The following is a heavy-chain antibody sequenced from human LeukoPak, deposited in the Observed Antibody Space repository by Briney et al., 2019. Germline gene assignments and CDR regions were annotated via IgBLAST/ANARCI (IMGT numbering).Heavy chain of an antibody. V-gene: IGHV3-48*01. CDR2: ISSSSSSI. CDR3: ARGRLGDGYNFGY. Sequence: GGSLRLSCAASGFTFSSYSMNWVRQAPGKGLEWVSYISSSSSSIYYADSVKGRFTISRDNAKNSLYLQMNSLRADDTAVYHCARGRLGDGYNFGYWGQGTLVTVSS. D-gene: IGHD5-24*01. J-gene: IGHJ4*02. CDR1: GFTFSSYS.